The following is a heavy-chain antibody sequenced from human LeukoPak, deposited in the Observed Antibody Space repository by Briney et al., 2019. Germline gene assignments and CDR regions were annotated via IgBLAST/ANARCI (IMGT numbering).Heavy chain of an antibody. CDR3: AKDLGNSFDY. Sequence: PGGSLRLSCAASGFTFSGCGMHWVRQAPGKGLEWVAFIHYDGSDKYYADSVKGRFTISRDNSKNTLYLQMNSLRAEDKAVYYCAKDLGNSFDYWGQGTLVTVSS. CDR1: GFTFSGCG. J-gene: IGHJ4*02. D-gene: IGHD4-23*01. CDR2: IHYDGSDK. V-gene: IGHV3-30*02.